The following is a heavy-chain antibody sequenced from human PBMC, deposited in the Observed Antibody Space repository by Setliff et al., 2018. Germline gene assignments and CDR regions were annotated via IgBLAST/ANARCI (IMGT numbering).Heavy chain of an antibody. CDR2: VWSNGDTA. D-gene: IGHD2-2*03. J-gene: IGHJ6*03. V-gene: IGHV3-33*01. CDR1: GFTFNSLG. CDR3: ARGGFGFCSSTTCQWGYYSMDV. Sequence: GGSLRLSCGASGFTFNSLGMHWVRQAPGKGLEWVAVVWSNGDTAYYADSVKGRFTVSRDNAKNSLYLQVNSLRAEDTAVYYCARGGFGFCSSTTCQWGYYSMDVWGKGTTVTVSS.